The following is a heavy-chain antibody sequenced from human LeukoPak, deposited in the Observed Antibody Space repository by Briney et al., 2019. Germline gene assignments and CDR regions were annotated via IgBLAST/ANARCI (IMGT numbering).Heavy chain of an antibody. V-gene: IGHV3-7*01. J-gene: IGHJ5*02. CDR1: GFTFTVYW. CDR2: INQDGSER. D-gene: IGHD5-18*01. Sequence: GGSLRLSCAASGFTFTVYWMSWVRQAPGKGLEWVANINQDGSERYYVDSVKGRFTISRDNAKNSLYLQMNSLRAEDTAVYFFARVERGPAMDKYWFDRWGQGTLVTVSS. CDR3: ARVERGPAMDKYWFDR.